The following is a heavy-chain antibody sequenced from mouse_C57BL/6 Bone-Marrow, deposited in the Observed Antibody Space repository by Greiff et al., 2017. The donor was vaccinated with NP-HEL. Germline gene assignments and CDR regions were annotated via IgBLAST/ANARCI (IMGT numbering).Heavy chain of an antibody. CDR3: ARWFYDYDDWYFDV. Sequence: QVQLQQSGAELVRPGTSVKVSCKASGYAFTNYLIEWVKQRPGQGLEWIGVINPGSGGNNYNEKFKGKATLTADKSSSTAYMQLSSLTSEDSAVYFCARWFYDYDDWYFDVWGTGTTVTVSS. V-gene: IGHV1-54*01. J-gene: IGHJ1*03. CDR2: INPGSGGN. CDR1: GYAFTNYL. D-gene: IGHD2-4*01.